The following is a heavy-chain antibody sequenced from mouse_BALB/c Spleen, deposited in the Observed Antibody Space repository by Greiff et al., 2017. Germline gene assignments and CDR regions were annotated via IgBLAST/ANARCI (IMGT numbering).Heavy chain of an antibody. CDR2: IDPANGNT. V-gene: IGHV14-3*02. J-gene: IGHJ4*01. CDR3: ARWGGYYSYAMDY. Sequence: VHVKQSGAELVKPGASVKLSCTASGFNIKDTYMHWVKQRPEQGLEWIGRIDPANGNTKYDPKFQGKATITADTSSNTAYLQLSSLTSEDTAVYYCARWGGYYSYAMDYWGQGTSVTVSS. D-gene: IGHD2-3*01. CDR1: GFNIKDTY.